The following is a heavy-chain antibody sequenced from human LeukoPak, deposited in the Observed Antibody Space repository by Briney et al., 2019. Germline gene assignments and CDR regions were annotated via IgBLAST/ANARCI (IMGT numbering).Heavy chain of an antibody. CDR2: INPDSGGT. D-gene: IGHD4/OR15-4a*01. CDR3: ARSEMYGAVNSNWFDP. V-gene: IGHV1-2*02. J-gene: IGHJ5*02. Sequence: ASVKVSCKASGYSFTGYYLHWVRQAPGQGLEWMGWINPDSGGTNYAQKFQGRVTMTRDTSISTSYMELTRLRSDDTAAYYCARSEMYGAVNSNWFDPWGQGTLVTVSS. CDR1: GYSFTGYY.